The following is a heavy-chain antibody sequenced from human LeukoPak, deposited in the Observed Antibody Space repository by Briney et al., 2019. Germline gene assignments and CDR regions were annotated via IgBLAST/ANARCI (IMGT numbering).Heavy chain of an antibody. D-gene: IGHD3-3*01. V-gene: IGHV4-34*01. J-gene: IGHJ4*02. Sequence: PSETLSLTCAVFGGSFSGYYWNWIRQPPGKGLEWIGQINPSRSTNYNPSLKSRVTISVDTSKKQFSLKLSSVTAADTAVYYCARRYDFWSGYPPPLASWGQGTLVTVSS. CDR2: INPSRST. CDR1: GGSFSGYY. CDR3: ARRYDFWSGYPPPLAS.